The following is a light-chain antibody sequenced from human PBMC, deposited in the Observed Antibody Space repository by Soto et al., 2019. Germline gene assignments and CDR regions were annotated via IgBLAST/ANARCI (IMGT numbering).Light chain of an antibody. V-gene: IGKV3D-15*01. CDR2: GAS. CDR1: QSVTTN. CDR3: QQYHKWPRT. Sequence: EIVMTQSPATLSLYPGERATLSSRTSQSVTTNLAWHQHKPCQAPRLLIYGASTRATGIPVRFSGSGSGTEFTLNISSLQSEDFALYYCQQYHKWPRTFGQGTKVDIK. J-gene: IGKJ1*01.